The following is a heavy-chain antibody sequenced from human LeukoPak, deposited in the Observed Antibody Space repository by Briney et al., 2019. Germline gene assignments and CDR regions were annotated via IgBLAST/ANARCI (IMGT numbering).Heavy chain of an antibody. Sequence: PGGSLRLSCAASGFTFSSYTMSWVRQAPGKGLEWVSTITTSDGNTYYADSVKGRFTISRDNSENTLHLQMNSLRAEDTAVYFCARGRNSGFSLDYWGQGTLVTVSS. CDR2: ITTSDGNT. D-gene: IGHD3-22*01. V-gene: IGHV3-23*01. J-gene: IGHJ4*02. CDR1: GFTFSSYT. CDR3: ARGRNSGFSLDY.